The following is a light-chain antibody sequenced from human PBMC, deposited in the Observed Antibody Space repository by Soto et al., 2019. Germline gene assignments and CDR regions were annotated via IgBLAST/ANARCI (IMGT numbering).Light chain of an antibody. CDR3: QQYNSYPWT. V-gene: IGKV1-5*03. CDR1: QSISSW. J-gene: IGKJ1*01. CDR2: KAS. Sequence: DIQMTQSPSTLSASVGDRVTITCRASQSISSWLAWYQQKPGKAPKLLIYKASSLESGVPSRFSGSGSGTEFTLTISSLQTDDVATYYCQQYNSYPWTFGQGTKVDIK.